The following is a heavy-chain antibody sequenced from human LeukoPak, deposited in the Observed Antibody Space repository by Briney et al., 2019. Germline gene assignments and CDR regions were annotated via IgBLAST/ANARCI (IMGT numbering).Heavy chain of an antibody. CDR2: INPNSGGT. D-gene: IGHD2-2*01. V-gene: IGHV1-2*02. CDR3: ARDRCSSTSCYLFDY. J-gene: IGHJ4*02. CDR1: GYTFTGYY. Sequence: ASVKVSFKASGYTFTGYYMHWVRQAPGQGLEWMGWINPNSGGTNYAQKFQGRVTMTRDTSISTAYMELSRLRSDDTAVYYCARDRCSSTSCYLFDYWGQGTLVTVSS.